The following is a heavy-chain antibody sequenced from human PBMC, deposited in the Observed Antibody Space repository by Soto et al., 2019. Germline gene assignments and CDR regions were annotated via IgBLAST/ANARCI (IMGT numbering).Heavy chain of an antibody. CDR1: GFTFSSYA. CDR2: ISGSGGST. CDR3: ATYLGAAPYGMDV. J-gene: IGHJ6*02. V-gene: IGHV3-23*01. Sequence: QTGGSLILSCAASGFTFSSYAMSWVRQAPGKGLEWVSAISGSGGSTYYADSVKGRFTISRDNYKNTLYLQMNSLRAEDTAVYYCATYLGAAPYGMDVWGQGTTVTVSS. D-gene: IGHD3-10*01.